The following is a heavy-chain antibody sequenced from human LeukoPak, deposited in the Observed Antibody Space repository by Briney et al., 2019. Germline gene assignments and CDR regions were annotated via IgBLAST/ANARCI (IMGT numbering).Heavy chain of an antibody. J-gene: IGHJ3*01. Sequence: GGSLRLSCAASGFTFSNYDMHWVRQTRGGGLEWASGIGTLADTFYPDSAKGRFTISRDNAKNSLYLQMNSLRADDTAVYYCVRDQTIDSRAGPSDPFDVWGQGTMVTVSS. V-gene: IGHV3-13*01. CDR1: GFTFSNYD. D-gene: IGHD3-3*01. CDR3: VRDQTIDSRAGPSDPFDV. CDR2: IGTLADT.